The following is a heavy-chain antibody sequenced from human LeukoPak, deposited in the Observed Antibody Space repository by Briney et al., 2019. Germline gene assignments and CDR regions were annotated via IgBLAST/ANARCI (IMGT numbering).Heavy chain of an antibody. CDR1: GFTFSSYA. CDR3: AKDATTISGPFDY. J-gene: IGHJ4*02. CDR2: INGSGDRK. D-gene: IGHD5-12*01. Sequence: PGGSLRLSCAASGFTFSSYAMSWVRQAPGKGLEWVSTINGSGDRKYYTDSVKGRFTISRVSSENTLYLQMNSLRADDTAVYYCAKDATTISGPFDYWGQGTLVTVSS. V-gene: IGHV3-23*01.